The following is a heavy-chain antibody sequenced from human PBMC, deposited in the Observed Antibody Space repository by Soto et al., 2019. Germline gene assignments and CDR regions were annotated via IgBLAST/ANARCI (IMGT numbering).Heavy chain of an antibody. CDR3: AHRRRGSYFDS. D-gene: IGHD3-16*01. J-gene: IGHJ4*02. Sequence: QITLKESGPPLVKPTQTLTLTCTFSGFSLSTSGVGVGWIRQPPGKALQWLALIYWDDDKPYSPSLKSRLTITKDTSKIQVVLTMTIMDPVDTATYYCAHRRRGSYFDSWGQGTLVTVSS. V-gene: IGHV2-5*02. CDR2: IYWDDDK. CDR1: GFSLSTSGVG.